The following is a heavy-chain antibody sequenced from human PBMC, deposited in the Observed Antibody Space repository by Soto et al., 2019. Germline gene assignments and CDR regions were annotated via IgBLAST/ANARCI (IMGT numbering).Heavy chain of an antibody. V-gene: IGHV1-69*02. CDR2: IIPILGIA. CDR1: GGTFSSYT. J-gene: IGHJ4*02. Sequence: QVQLVQSGAEVKKPGSSVKVSCKASGGTFSSYTISWVRQAPGQGLEWMGRIIPILGIANYAQKFQGRVTITADKSTSTADMELSSLRSEDTAVYYCARDDVLAYCGGDCYSWGQGTLVTVSS. D-gene: IGHD2-21*02. CDR3: ARDDVLAYCGGDCYS.